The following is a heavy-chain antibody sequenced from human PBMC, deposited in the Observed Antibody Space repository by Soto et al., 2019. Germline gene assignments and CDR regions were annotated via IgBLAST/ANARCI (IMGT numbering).Heavy chain of an antibody. CDR2: INAGNGNT. CDR1: GYTFTSYA. J-gene: IGHJ5*02. Sequence: GASVKVSCKASGYTFTSYAMHWVRQAPGQRLEWMGWINAGNGNTKYSQKFQGRVTITRDTSASTAYMELSSLRSEDTAVYYCAREGTIAAAGTNWFDPWGQGTLVTRLL. D-gene: IGHD6-13*01. V-gene: IGHV1-3*01. CDR3: AREGTIAAAGTNWFDP.